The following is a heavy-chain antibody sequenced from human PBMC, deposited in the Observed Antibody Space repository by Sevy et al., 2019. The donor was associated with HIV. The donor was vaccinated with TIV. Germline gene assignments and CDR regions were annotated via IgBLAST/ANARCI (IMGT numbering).Heavy chain of an antibody. Sequence: GGSLRLSCAASGFAFSTHAMHWVRQSPGKGLEWVALISSEGTETFYAASVEGRFTISRDNSKNTLSLQLNSLRPEDTAVYYCARDGGNSVKWYPLYWGHGTLVTVSS. CDR3: ARDGGNSVKWYPLY. V-gene: IGHV3-30-3*01. D-gene: IGHD2-2*01. CDR2: ISSEGTET. J-gene: IGHJ4*01. CDR1: GFAFSTHA.